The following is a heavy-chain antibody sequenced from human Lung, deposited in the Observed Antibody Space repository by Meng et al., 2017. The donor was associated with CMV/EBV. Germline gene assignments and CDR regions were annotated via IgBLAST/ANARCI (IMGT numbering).Heavy chain of an antibody. Sequence: ASVKVSCKAYGYSFNSYIISWVRQAPGQGLEWMGWVNNYTGDTDYAQQFQERITMTTDTSTTTVYMELRSLRTDDTAAYYCARISMIRGIIITGWFDPWGQGTLVTVSS. J-gene: IGHJ5*02. V-gene: IGHV1-18*04. D-gene: IGHD3-10*01. CDR3: ARISMIRGIIITGWFDP. CDR1: GYSFNSYI. CDR2: VNNYTGDT.